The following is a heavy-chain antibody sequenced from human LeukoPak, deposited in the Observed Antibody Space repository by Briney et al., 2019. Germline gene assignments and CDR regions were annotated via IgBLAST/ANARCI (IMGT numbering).Heavy chain of an antibody. J-gene: IGHJ4*02. Sequence: GGSLRLSCTASGFTFGDYAMSWFRQAPGKGLEWVGFIRSKAYGGTTEYAASMKGRFTISRDDSKSIAYLQMNSLKTEDTAVYYCTRDSFKLQLWLQRDYWGQGTLVTVSS. CDR3: TRDSFKLQLWLQRDY. V-gene: IGHV3-49*03. CDR2: IRSKAYGGTT. CDR1: GFTFGDYA. D-gene: IGHD5-18*01.